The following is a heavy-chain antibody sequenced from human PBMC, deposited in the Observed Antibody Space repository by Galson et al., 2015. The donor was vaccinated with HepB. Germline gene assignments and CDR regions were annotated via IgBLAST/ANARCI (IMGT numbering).Heavy chain of an antibody. CDR1: EFILSMYW. CDR2: IKEDGSEK. J-gene: IGHJ3*02. V-gene: IGHV3-7*02. D-gene: IGHD3-22*01. CDR3: ATTLFGSGAYWTFEM. Sequence: SLRLSCAASEFILSMYWMNWVRQAPGKGLEWVANIKEDGSEKNYVDSVKGRFTISRDNAKNSLYLQMNSLRAEDTAVYYCATTLFGSGAYWTFEMWGQGTLVTVSS.